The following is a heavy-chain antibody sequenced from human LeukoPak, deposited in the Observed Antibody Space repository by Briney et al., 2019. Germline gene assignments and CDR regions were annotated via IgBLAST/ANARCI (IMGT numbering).Heavy chain of an antibody. D-gene: IGHD6-13*01. CDR3: ARDIIAAAGKPPFTDY. CDR2: IYSGGST. J-gene: IGHJ4*02. Sequence: GGSLRLSCAASGFTVSSNYMSWVRQAPGKGLEWVSVIYSGGSTYYADSVKGRFTISRDNSKNTLYLQMNSLRSEDTAVYYCARDIIAAAGKPPFTDYWGQGTLVTVSS. V-gene: IGHV3-53*05. CDR1: GFTVSSNY.